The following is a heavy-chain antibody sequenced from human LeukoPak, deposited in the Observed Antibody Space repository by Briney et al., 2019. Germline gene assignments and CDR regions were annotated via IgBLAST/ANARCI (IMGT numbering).Heavy chain of an antibody. D-gene: IGHD3-22*01. J-gene: IGHJ3*02. CDR2: IYYSGST. V-gene: IGHV4-30-2*05. Sequence: SQTLSLTCAVSGGSISSGGYSWSWIRQPPGKGLEWIGYIYYSGSTYYNPSLKSRVTISVDTSKNQFSLKLSSVTAADTAVYYCATGFDSSGTDAFDIWGQGTMVTVSS. CDR1: GGSISSGGYS. CDR3: ATGFDSSGTDAFDI.